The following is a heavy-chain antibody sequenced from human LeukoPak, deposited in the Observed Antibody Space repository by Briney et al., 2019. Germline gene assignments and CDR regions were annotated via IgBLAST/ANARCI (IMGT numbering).Heavy chain of an antibody. CDR2: IYSGGST. J-gene: IGHJ4*02. V-gene: IGHV3-53*01. D-gene: IGHD6-19*01. Sequence: PGGSLRLSCAASGFTFSSNYMSWVRQAPGKGLEWVSVIYSGGSTYYADSVKGRFTISRDNSKNTLYLQMNSLRAEDTAVYYCASSSVAGNSLFDYWGQGTLVTVSS. CDR1: GFTFSSNY. CDR3: ASSSVAGNSLFDY.